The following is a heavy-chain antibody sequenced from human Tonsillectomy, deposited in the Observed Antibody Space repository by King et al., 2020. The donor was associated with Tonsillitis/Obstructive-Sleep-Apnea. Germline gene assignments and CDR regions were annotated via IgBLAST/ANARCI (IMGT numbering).Heavy chain of an antibody. D-gene: IGHD1-26*01. V-gene: IGHV3-74*01. CDR1: GFTFSSYW. CDR3: ARGCSGSYRVGY. Sequence: VQLVESGGGLVQPGGSLRLSCAASGFTFSSYWMHWVRQAPGKGLVWVSRINSDGSSTTYADTVKGRLTISRDNTRNTLYLQMNSLRAEDTAVYYCARGCSGSYRVGYWGRGTLVTVSS. CDR2: INSDGSST. J-gene: IGHJ4*02.